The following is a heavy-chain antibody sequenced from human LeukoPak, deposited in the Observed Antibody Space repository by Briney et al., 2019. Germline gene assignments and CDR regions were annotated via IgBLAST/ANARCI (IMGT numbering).Heavy chain of an antibody. Sequence: PSQTLSLTCTVSGGSISSGDYYWRWIRQPPGTGLEWIGYIYYSGSTYYNPSLKSRVTISVDTSKNQFSLKLSSVTAADTAVYYCARAVGDFWSGYSAFDIWGQGTMVTVSS. D-gene: IGHD3-3*01. CDR2: IYYSGST. CDR1: GGSISSGDYY. V-gene: IGHV4-30-4*08. CDR3: ARAVGDFWSGYSAFDI. J-gene: IGHJ3*02.